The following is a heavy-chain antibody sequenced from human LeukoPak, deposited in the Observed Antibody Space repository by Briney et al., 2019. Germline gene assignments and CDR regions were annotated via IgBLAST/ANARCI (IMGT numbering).Heavy chain of an antibody. J-gene: IGHJ4*02. CDR1: GFTFSSYG. CDR2: IWYDGSNK. Sequence: GRSLRLSCAASGFTFSSYGMRWVRQAPGKGLGWVAVIWYDGSNKYYADSVKGRFTISRDNSKNTLYLQMNSLRAEDTAVYYCAREGHWNYFDYWGQGTLVTVSS. V-gene: IGHV3-33*01. CDR3: AREGHWNYFDY. D-gene: IGHD1-1*01.